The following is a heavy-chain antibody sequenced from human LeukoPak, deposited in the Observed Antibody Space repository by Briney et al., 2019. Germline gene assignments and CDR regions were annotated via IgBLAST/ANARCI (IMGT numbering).Heavy chain of an antibody. J-gene: IGHJ5*02. CDR3: ARRRVGTTGTTLYNWFDP. V-gene: IGHV4-59*01. CDR2: IYYSGST. Sequence: SETLSLTCTVSGGSISSYYWSWIRQPPGKGLEWIGYIYYSGSTNYNPSLKSRVTISVDTSKNQFSLKLSSVTAADTAVYYCARRRVGTTGTTLYNWFDPWGQGTLVTVSS. D-gene: IGHD1-1*01. CDR1: GGSISSYY.